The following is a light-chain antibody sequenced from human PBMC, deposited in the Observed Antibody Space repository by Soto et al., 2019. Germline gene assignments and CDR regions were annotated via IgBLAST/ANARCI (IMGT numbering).Light chain of an antibody. CDR3: SSYAGSNNYV. V-gene: IGLV2-8*01. CDR1: SSDVGGYNY. Sequence: QSALTQPPSASGSPGQSVTISCTGTSSDVGGYNYVSWYQQHPGKAPKVMIYEVTKRPSGVPDRFSGSTSGNTASLTVSGLQAEDEADYYCSSYAGSNNYVFGTGTKLTVL. J-gene: IGLJ1*01. CDR2: EVT.